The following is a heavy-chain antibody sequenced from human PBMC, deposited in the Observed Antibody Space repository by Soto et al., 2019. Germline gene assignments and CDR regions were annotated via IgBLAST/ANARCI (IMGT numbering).Heavy chain of an antibody. CDR2: IYEGEST. Sequence: QLQESGPGLVKSSETMSLTCTASGASISSRYWSWVRQPPGKGLEWIGHIYEGESTNYNPSLKRRVNISVDTAKNKVALNLGSVTAADTAVYYCAQTHGWPGFDFWGQGILVTVSS. D-gene: IGHD6-19*01. CDR3: AQTHGWPGFDF. CDR1: GASISSRY. J-gene: IGHJ4*02. V-gene: IGHV4-59*01.